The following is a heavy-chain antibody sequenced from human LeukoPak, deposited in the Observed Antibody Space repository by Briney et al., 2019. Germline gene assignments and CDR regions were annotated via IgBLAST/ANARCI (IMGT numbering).Heavy chain of an antibody. CDR3: ARENSGSYREFDY. D-gene: IGHD1-26*01. CDR2: IYPSGST. V-gene: IGHV4-4*07. Sequence: SETLSLACTVSGGSISSYYWTWIRQPAGKGLEWIGRIYPSGSTNYNPSLKSRVTMSVDTSKNQFSLKLSSVTAADTAVYYCARENSGSYREFDYWGQGTLVTVSS. CDR1: GGSISSYY. J-gene: IGHJ4*02.